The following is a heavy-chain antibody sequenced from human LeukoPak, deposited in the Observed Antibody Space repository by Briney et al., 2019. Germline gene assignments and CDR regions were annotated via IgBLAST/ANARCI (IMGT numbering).Heavy chain of an antibody. CDR3: AKPLPTDYYYYDGMDV. J-gene: IGHJ6*02. V-gene: IGHV3-30*18. CDR2: ISYDGSNK. CDR1: GFTFSSYG. Sequence: GRSLRLSCAASGFTFSSYGMHWVRQAPGKGLEWVAVISYDGSNKYYADSVKGRFTISRDNSKNTLYLQMNSLRAEDTAVYYCAKPLPTDYYYYDGMDVWGQGTTVTVSS.